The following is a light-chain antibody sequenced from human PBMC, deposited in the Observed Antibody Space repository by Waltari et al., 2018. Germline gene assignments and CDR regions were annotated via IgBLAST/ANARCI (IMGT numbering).Light chain of an antibody. CDR2: EVR. J-gene: IGLJ1*01. CDR1: STDLGTYNV. CDR3: CSFAGNSYV. Sequence: QSALTQPASMSGSPGQSITHPCTGTSTDLGTYNVVSWYQHPPGKAPKPIIYEVRKRPSGISDRFSGSMSGSTASLTISRLQAEDEAEYYCCSFAGNSYVFGTGTKVTVL. V-gene: IGLV2-23*02.